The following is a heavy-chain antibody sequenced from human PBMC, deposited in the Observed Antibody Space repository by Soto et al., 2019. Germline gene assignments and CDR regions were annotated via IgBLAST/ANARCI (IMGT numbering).Heavy chain of an antibody. CDR1: GFTFNSYW. Sequence: GGSLRLSCAASGFTFNSYWMTWVRQAPGKGLELVANINQDGSEKSHVDSVKGRFTISRNNAKNSLYLQMNSLRAEDTAVYYCARRRFLGRSVFDYWGQGTLVTVSS. CDR3: ARRRFLGRSVFDY. CDR2: INQDGSEK. V-gene: IGHV3-7*03. J-gene: IGHJ4*02. D-gene: IGHD2-21*01.